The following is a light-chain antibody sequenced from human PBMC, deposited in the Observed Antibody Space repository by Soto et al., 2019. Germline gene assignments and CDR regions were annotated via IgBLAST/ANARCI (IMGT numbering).Light chain of an antibody. CDR3: QQEGSSTTWT. V-gene: IGKV3-20*01. CDR2: GAS. CDR1: QSVSRSY. Sequence: EIVLTQSPGTLSLSPGERATLSCRASQSVSRSYLAWYHQKPGQAPRLLIYGASSRATGIPDRFRGSGSGTDFTLTIRRLEPEDFAVYDCQQEGSSTTWTFGHVTNVDI. J-gene: IGKJ1*01.